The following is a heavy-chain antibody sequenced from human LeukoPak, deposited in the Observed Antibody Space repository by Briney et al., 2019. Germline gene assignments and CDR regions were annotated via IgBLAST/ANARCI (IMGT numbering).Heavy chain of an antibody. Sequence: GGSLRLSCAASGFTFSDYYMSWIRQAPGKGLEWVSYISSSGSTIYYADSVKGRFTISRDNAKNSLYLQMNSLRAEDTAVYYCGGGPPPRPFVWGSYRYTDYWGQGTLVTVSS. CDR3: GGGPPPRPFVWGSYRYTDY. J-gene: IGHJ4*02. V-gene: IGHV3-11*01. CDR1: GFTFSDYY. CDR2: ISSSGSTI. D-gene: IGHD3-16*02.